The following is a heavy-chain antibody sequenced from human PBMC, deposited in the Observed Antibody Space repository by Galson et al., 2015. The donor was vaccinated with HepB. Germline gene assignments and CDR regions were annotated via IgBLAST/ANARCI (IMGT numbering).Heavy chain of an antibody. CDR1: GFTFSSYS. CDR3: ARDLEGFDY. J-gene: IGHJ4*02. Sequence: SLRLSCAASGFTFSSYSMNWVRQAPGKGLEWVSSISSRSSYIYYADSVKGRFTISRDNAENSLYLQMNSLGAEDTAAYYCARDLEGFDYWGQGTQVTVSS. CDR2: ISSRSSYI. V-gene: IGHV3-21*01.